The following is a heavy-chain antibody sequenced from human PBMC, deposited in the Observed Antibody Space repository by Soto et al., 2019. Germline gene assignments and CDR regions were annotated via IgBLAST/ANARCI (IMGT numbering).Heavy chain of an antibody. D-gene: IGHD1-26*01. Sequence: QVQLQESGPGLVKPSGTLSLTCVVSSGSISSANWWSWVRQPPGKGLEWIGEISLGGATNYDPSLKSRVTMSVDKSNSQFSLSLFSVTAADTPVYYCARHRPIVGTRGFDYWGQGTLVTVSS. CDR1: SGSISSANW. CDR3: ARHRPIVGTRGFDY. CDR2: ISLGGAT. V-gene: IGHV4-4*02. J-gene: IGHJ4*02.